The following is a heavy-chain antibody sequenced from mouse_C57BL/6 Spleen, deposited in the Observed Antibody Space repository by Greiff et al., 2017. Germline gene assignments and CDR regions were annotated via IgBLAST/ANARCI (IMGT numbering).Heavy chain of an antibody. CDR3: VRHSYTAGFAY. J-gene: IGHJ3*01. V-gene: IGHV10-1*01. CDR1: GFSFNTYA. D-gene: IGHD2-12*01. Sequence: EVQRVESGGGLVQPKGSLKLSCAASGFSFNTYAMNWVRQAPGKGLEWVARIRSKSNNYATYYADSVKDRFTISRDDSESMLFLQMNNLKTEDTAMYYGVRHSYTAGFAYWGQGTLVTVSA. CDR2: IRSKSNNYAT.